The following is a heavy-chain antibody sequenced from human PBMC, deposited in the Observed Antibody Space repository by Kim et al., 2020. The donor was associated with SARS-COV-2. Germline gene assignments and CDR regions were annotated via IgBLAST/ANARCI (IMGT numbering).Heavy chain of an antibody. CDR3: ARGCLVDYYDSSGYFPCVP. D-gene: IGHD3-22*01. CDR1: GFTVSSNY. V-gene: IGHV3-66*02. J-gene: IGHJ5*02. Sequence: GGSLRLSCAASGFTVSSNYMSWVRQAPGKGLEWVSVIYSGGSTYYAYSVKGRFTISRDNSKNTLYLQMNSLRAEDTAVYYCARGCLVDYYDSSGYFPCVPWGQGTLVSVSS. CDR2: IYSGGST.